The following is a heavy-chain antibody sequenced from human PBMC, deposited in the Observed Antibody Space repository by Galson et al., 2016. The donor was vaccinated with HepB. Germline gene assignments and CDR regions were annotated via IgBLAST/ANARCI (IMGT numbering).Heavy chain of an antibody. D-gene: IGHD3-10*01. CDR2: ISGHNGDT. CDR3: ARDRYFGSGPRFDH. Sequence: SVKVSCKASGYIFDTSGISWVRQAPGQGLDWLGWISGHNGDTKYAQKFQGRVTMTTDSSTGTAYMHLRSLRTDDTDVCYCARDRYFGSGPRFDHWGQGTVVSASS. J-gene: IGHJ4*02. V-gene: IGHV1-18*01. CDR1: GYIFDTSG.